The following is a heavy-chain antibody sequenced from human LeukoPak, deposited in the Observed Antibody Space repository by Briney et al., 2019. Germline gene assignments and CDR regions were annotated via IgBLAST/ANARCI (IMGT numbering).Heavy chain of an antibody. CDR2: IYYSGST. J-gene: IGHJ4*02. D-gene: IGHD4-17*01. CDR3: ARENNDYGDLRYFDY. Sequence: SQTLSLICTVSGGSISSGGYYWSWIRQHPGKGLEWIGYIYYSGSTYYNPSLKSRVTISVDTSKNQFSLKLSSVTAADTAVYYCARENNDYGDLRYFDYWGQGTLVTVSS. V-gene: IGHV4-31*03. CDR1: GGSISSGGYY.